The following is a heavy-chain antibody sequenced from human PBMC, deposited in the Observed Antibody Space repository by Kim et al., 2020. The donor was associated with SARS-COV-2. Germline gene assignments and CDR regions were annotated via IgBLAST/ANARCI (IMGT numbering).Heavy chain of an antibody. Sequence: SETLSLTCMALGGPISTYYWTGIRQPPGKGLEWIGYIYYTGRPDYNPPLGSRVTIEVDTSKNQFSLNRNAVNAADTAVYYCARGSTVPNRGYYYYGMDVWGQGTTVTVS. D-gene: IGHD4-17*01. CDR2: IYYTGRP. CDR1: GGPISTYY. CDR3: ARGSTVPNRGYYYYGMDV. V-gene: IGHV4-59*01. J-gene: IGHJ6*02.